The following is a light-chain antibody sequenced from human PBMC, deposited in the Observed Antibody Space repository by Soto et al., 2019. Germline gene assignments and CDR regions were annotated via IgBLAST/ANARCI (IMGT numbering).Light chain of an antibody. Sequence: QSALTQPASVSGSPGQSITISCTGTSSDVGSYNLVSWYRQHPGKAPKLMIYEVSKRPSGVSNRFSGSKSGNTASLTISGLQAEDEADYYCCSYAGSSTDVVFGGGTKLTVL. J-gene: IGLJ2*01. CDR1: SSDVGSYNL. CDR3: CSYAGSSTDVV. CDR2: EVS. V-gene: IGLV2-23*02.